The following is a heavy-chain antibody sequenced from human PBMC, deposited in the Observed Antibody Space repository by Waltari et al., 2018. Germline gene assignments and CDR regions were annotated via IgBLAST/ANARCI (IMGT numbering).Heavy chain of an antibody. CDR2: INTDTGKT. J-gene: IGHJ4*02. CDR1: GYTFSKYA. CDR3: AKVKCTNIICYLDY. Sequence: QVHLVQSGAEVKKPGASVKVSCKASGYTFSKYALHWVRQAPGQSLEWMGWINTDTGKTRYSQKFQARVTISRDTSASTGYMELSSLRSEDTAVYYCAKVKCTNIICYLDYWGQGTLVSVSS. V-gene: IGHV1-3*04. D-gene: IGHD2-2*01.